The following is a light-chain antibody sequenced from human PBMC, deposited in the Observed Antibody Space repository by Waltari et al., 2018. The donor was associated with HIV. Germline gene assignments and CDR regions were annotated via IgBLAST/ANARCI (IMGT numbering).Light chain of an antibody. V-gene: IGKV1-5*03. CDR3: QQYGRSRT. Sequence: DIQMTQSPSNLSTSVGDRVSITCRASQSIRSALAWYQQDPCNVPKLLIYMASTVESGVPSRFSGSGSGTQFTLTISSLQPDDFATYYCQQYGRSRTFGQGTKVDIK. CDR1: QSIRSA. J-gene: IGKJ1*01. CDR2: MAS.